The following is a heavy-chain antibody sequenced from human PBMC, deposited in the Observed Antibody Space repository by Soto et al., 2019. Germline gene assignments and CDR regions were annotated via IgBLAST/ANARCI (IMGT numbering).Heavy chain of an antibody. J-gene: IGHJ5*02. V-gene: IGHV4-31*03. CDR2: FYYSGST. CDR1: GGSISTGGYY. Sequence: QVELQESGPGLVKPSQTLSLTCTVSGGSISTGGYYWNWIRKHPGKGLEWIGYFYYSGSTYYNPSLKSRVTISVNTSKNQCSLKLSSVTAADTAVYYCARSVSPWGQGTLVTVSS. CDR3: ARSVSP.